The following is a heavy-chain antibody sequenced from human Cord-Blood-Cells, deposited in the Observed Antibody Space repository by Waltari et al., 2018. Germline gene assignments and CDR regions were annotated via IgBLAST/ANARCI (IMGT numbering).Heavy chain of an antibody. CDR2: NNHSGST. V-gene: IGHV4-34*01. CDR3: ARARNRVFYFDY. D-gene: IGHD1-1*01. CDR1: GGSFSGYY. J-gene: IGHJ4*02. Sequence: QVQLQQWGAGLLKPSETLSLTCAVYGGSFSGYYWSWIRQPPGKGLEWIGENNHSGSTNYNPSLKSRVTISVDTSKNQFSLKLSSVTAADTAVYYCARARNRVFYFDYWGQGTLVTVSS.